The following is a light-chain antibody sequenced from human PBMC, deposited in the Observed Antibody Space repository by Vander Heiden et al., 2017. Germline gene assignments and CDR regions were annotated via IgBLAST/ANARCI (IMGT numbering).Light chain of an antibody. CDR3: QAWDSSTDNVV. V-gene: IGLV3-1*01. CDR1: KLGDKY. CDR2: QDS. Sequence: SYELTQPPSVSVSPGQTASITCSGDKLGDKYACWYQQKPCQSPLLVIYQDSKRPSGSPERFSSSNSGNTAALTISGTQAMDEADYYCQAWDSSTDNVVFGGGTKLTVL. J-gene: IGLJ2*01.